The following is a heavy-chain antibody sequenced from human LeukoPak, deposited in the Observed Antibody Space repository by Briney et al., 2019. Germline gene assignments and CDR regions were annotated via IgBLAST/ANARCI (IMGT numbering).Heavy chain of an antibody. J-gene: IGHJ3*02. CDR1: GGSISGYY. Sequence: SETLSLTCTVSGGSISGYYWSWIRQPPGKGLEWIGYIYYRGDTSYNPSLKSRVTISVDTSKNQFSLKLSSVTAADTAVYYCARDHTRPYDSSGYYGAFDIWGQGTMVTVSS. CDR2: IYYRGDT. V-gene: IGHV4-59*12. D-gene: IGHD3-22*01. CDR3: ARDHTRPYDSSGYYGAFDI.